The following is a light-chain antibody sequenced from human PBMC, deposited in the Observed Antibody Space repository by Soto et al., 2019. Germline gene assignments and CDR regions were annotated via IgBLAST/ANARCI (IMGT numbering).Light chain of an antibody. CDR1: SSDVGGYNF. Sequence: QSALTQPASVSGSPGQSITISCTGTSSDVGGYNFVSWYQQHPGKAPKLIIYEVSSGPSGISNRFSGSKSGNTASLTISGLQAEDAADYYCSSFSSSDTPVLFGGGTQLTVL. CDR3: SSFSSSDTPVL. CDR2: EVS. J-gene: IGLJ2*01. V-gene: IGLV2-14*01.